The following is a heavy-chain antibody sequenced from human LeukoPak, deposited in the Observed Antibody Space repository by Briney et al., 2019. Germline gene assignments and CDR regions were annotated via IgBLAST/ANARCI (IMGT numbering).Heavy chain of an antibody. CDR2: IYYSGST. CDR1: GGSISCYD. J-gene: IGHJ4*02. CDR3: ARGGGYHIDY. Sequence: SETLSLNFTVTGGSISCYDCSSIRLPPSHTLQWIGYIYYSGSTNYNPSLKSRVTISVDTSKNQFSLKLSSVTAADTAVYYCARGGGYHIDYWGQGTLVTVSS. D-gene: IGHD3-16*02. V-gene: IGHV4-59*01.